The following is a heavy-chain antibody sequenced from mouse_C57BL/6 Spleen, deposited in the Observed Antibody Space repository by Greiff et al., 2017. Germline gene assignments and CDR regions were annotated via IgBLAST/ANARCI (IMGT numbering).Heavy chain of an antibody. CDR1: GYTFTDYE. V-gene: IGHV1-15*01. D-gene: IGHD1-1*01. Sequence: VLLQESGAELVRPGASVTLSCKASGYTFTDYEMHWVKQTPVHGLEWIGAINPETGGTAYNQKFKGKAILTADTSSSTAYMERRSLTSEDSAVYYCARYHYGSMDYWGQGTTLTVSS. CDR2: INPETGGT. J-gene: IGHJ2*01. CDR3: ARYHYGSMDY.